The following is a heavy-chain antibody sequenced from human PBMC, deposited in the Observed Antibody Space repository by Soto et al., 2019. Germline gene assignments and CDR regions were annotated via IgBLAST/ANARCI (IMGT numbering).Heavy chain of an antibody. CDR3: ARPVNYGDYFYGMDV. Sequence: PSETLSLTCTVSGGSISSSSYYWGWIRQPPGKGLEWIGSIYYSGSTYYNPSLKSRVTISVDTSKNQFSLKLSSVTAADTAVYYCARPVNYGDYFYGMDVWGQGTTVTVSS. CDR2: IYYSGST. J-gene: IGHJ6*02. D-gene: IGHD4-17*01. CDR1: GGSISSSSYY. V-gene: IGHV4-39*01.